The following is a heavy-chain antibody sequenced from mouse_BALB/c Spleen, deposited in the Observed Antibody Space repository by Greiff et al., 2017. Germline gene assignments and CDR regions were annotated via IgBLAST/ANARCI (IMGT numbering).Heavy chain of an antibody. CDR2: INSNGGST. CDR3: ARRHGSSDYFDY. V-gene: IGHV5-6-2*01. Sequence: EVKLVESGGGLVKLGGSLKLSCAASGFTFSSYYMSWVRQTPEKRLELVAAINSNGGSTYYPDTVKGRFTISRDNAKNTLYLQMSSLKSEDTALYYCARRHGSSDYFDYWGQGTTLTVSS. D-gene: IGHD1-1*01. CDR1: GFTFSSYY. J-gene: IGHJ2*01.